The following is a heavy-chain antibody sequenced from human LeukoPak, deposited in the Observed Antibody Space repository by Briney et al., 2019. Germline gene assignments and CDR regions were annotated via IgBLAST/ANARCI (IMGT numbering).Heavy chain of an antibody. CDR1: GDSISSSDYY. CDR2: IYYSGST. D-gene: IGHD2-15*01. CDR3: ASFYCRGGSCYQYYYYYYMDV. J-gene: IGHJ6*03. Sequence: SETLSLTCTVSGDSISSSDYYWGWIRQPPGKGLEGIGIIYYSGSTYSNPSLRNRVTISVDTSKNQFSLKLSSVTAADTAVYYCASFYCRGGSCYQYYYYYYMDVWGKGTTVTISS. V-gene: IGHV4-39*01.